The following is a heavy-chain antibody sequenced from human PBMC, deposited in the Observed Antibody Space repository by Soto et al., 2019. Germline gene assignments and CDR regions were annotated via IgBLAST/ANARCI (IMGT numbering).Heavy chain of an antibody. Sequence: QITLKESGPTLVKPTQTLTLTCTFSGFSLSTNGVGVGWIRQPPGKALEWLALFYWDDGKRYRPSLKSRLTITKDTSKNQVVLTMTNMDLVDTATYYCAYRTSSGYYFNYWGQGTLVTVSS. J-gene: IGHJ4*02. D-gene: IGHD3-22*01. CDR1: GFSLSTNGVG. CDR2: FYWDDGK. V-gene: IGHV2-5*02. CDR3: AYRTSSGYYFNY.